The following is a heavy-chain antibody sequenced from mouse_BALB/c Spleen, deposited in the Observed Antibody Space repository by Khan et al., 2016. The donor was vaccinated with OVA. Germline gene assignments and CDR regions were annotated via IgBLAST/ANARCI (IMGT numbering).Heavy chain of an antibody. CDR3: ARLPYFSCTVTN. J-gene: IGHJ4*01. Sequence: QIQLVQSGPELKKPGETVKISCTASGYSFRNFGMNWVKEAPGKGLEWMGWINTYTGEPSYDDDFKGRFAFSLETSASTAYLQISNLTYEDTATYYDARLPYFSCTVTNWGQGTSVTVSS. CDR2: INTYTGEP. V-gene: IGHV9-3-1*01. D-gene: IGHD2-10*01. CDR1: GYSFRNFG.